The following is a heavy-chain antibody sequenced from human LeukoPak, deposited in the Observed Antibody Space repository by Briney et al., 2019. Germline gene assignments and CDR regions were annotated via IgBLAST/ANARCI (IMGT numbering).Heavy chain of an antibody. CDR2: ISSSSSYI. CDR3: AKYAVIVAYFDY. D-gene: IGHD3-22*01. V-gene: IGHV3-21*04. Sequence: GGSLRLSCAASGFTFSSYSMNWVRQAPGKGLEWVSSISSSSSYIYYADSVKGRFTISRDNAKNTLYLQMNSLRAEDTAVYYCAKYAVIVAYFDYWGQGTLVTVSS. CDR1: GFTFSSYS. J-gene: IGHJ4*02.